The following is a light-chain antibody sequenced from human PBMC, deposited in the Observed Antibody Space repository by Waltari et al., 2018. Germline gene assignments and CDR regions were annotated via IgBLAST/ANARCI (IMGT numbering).Light chain of an antibody. Sequence: QSALTQPASVSGSPGQSITISCTGTTSHVGSFNLVSLYPLLPGKAPKLLISEVNKRPSGVSNRFSGSKSGITASLTISGLQAGDEADYYCCSYAGSTTFVLFGGGTKLTVL. J-gene: IGLJ2*01. CDR3: CSYAGSTTFVL. CDR1: TSHVGSFNL. CDR2: EVN. V-gene: IGLV2-23*02.